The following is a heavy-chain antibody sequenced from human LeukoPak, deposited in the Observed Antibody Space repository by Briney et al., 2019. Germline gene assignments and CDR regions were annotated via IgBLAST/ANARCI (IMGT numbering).Heavy chain of an antibody. D-gene: IGHD1-1*01. Sequence: PGGSLTLSCAASGFTFSSYWMRWVRQAPGKGRVWVSRINIDGSTTNYADSVEGRFTIARGNAKNTLYLQINSLRAEDTAVYYCAGSDTTGYIPREWDYWFFDLWGRGTLVTVSS. CDR1: GFTFSSYW. V-gene: IGHV3-74*01. CDR3: AGSDTTGYIPREWDYWFFDL. CDR2: INIDGSTT. J-gene: IGHJ2*01.